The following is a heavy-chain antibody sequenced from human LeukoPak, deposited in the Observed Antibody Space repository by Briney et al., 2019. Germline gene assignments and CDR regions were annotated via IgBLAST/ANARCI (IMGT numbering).Heavy chain of an antibody. CDR2: ISWNSGSI. D-gene: IGHD3-10*01. CDR1: GFTFDDYA. V-gene: IGHV3-9*01. J-gene: IGHJ4*02. Sequence: PGGSLRLSCAASGFTFDDYAMHWVRQAPGKGLEWVSGISWNSGSIGYADSVKGRFTISRDNAKNSLYLQMNSLRAEDTALYYRAKEGLWFGELSNWGQGTLVTVSS. CDR3: AKEGLWFGELSN.